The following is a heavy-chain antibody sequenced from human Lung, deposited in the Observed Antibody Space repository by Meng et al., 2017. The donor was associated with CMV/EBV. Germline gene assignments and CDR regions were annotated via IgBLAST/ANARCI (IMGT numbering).Heavy chain of an antibody. D-gene: IGHD3-9*01. CDR2: ISGSDSST. Sequence: GGSLRLSCAASGFTFSSSVMTWVRQAPGKGLEWVSSISGSDSSTNYADSVKGRFTISRDNSKNTLYVQMNSLTAEDTAVYYCAKGTGAAIYYFDYWGQGTXVTVYS. V-gene: IGHV3-23*01. CDR1: GFTFSSSV. J-gene: IGHJ4*02. CDR3: AKGTGAAIYYFDY.